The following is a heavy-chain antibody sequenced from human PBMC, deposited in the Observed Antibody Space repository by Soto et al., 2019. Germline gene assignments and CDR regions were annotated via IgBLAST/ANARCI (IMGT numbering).Heavy chain of an antibody. CDR2: IIPIFGTA. J-gene: IGHJ6*02. V-gene: IGHV1-69*01. CDR1: GGTFSSYA. CDR3: ARETRYCSGGICYSPRSYYYCGIDV. Sequence: QVQLLQSGAEVKKPGSSVKVSCKASGGTFSSYAISWVRQAPGQGLEWMGGIIPIFGTANYAQKFQGRVTITARECTSTAYMGLSSLRTEDTVVYYGARETRYCSGGICYSPRSYYYCGIDVWVQGATVTVSS. D-gene: IGHD2-15*01.